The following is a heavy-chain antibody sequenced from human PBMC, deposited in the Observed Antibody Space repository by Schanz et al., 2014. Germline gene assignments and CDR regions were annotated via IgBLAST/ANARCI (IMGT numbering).Heavy chain of an antibody. CDR3: AKDFTGSGICFNS. V-gene: IGHV3-74*01. Sequence: EVQLVESGGGFVQPGGSLRLSCAASGFTFSVYWMHWVRQPPGEGLVSVSRISGDGTTTSYADSVKGRFTISRDNSRXTLYLQMNSLRAXXXAVYYCAKDFTGSGICFNSWGQGTLVSVSS. CDR1: GFTFSVYW. CDR2: ISGDGTTT. D-gene: IGHD3-10*01. J-gene: IGHJ5*01.